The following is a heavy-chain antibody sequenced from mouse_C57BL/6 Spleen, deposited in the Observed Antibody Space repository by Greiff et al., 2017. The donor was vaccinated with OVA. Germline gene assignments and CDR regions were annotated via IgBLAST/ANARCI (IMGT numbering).Heavy chain of an antibody. J-gene: IGHJ3*01. CDR1: GYTFTSYW. D-gene: IGHD3-2*02. CDR2: IDPSDSET. Sequence: QVQLKQPGAELVRPGSSVKLSCKASGYTFTSYWMHWVKQRPIQGLEWIGNIDPSDSETHYNQKFKDKATLTVDKSSSTAYMQLSSLTSEDSAVYYCARGGTAQATGFAYWGQGTLVTVSA. V-gene: IGHV1-52*01. CDR3: ARGGTAQATGFAY.